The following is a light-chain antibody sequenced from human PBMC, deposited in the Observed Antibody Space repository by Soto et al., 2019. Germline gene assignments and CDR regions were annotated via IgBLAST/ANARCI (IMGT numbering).Light chain of an antibody. J-gene: IGLJ3*02. CDR1: SSNIGNGY. CDR2: ETD. CDR3: GTWDSSLSAGV. V-gene: IGLV1-51*01. Sequence: QSVLTQPPSVSAAPGQTVTISCSGSSSNIGNGYVSWYRQLPGTAPKLLIYETDKRTTGTPERFSGSKSGTSATLGITGLQTGDEADYYCGTWDSSLSAGVFGGGTKLTVL.